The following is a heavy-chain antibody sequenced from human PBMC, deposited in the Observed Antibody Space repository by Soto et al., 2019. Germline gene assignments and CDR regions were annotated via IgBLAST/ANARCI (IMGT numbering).Heavy chain of an antibody. Sequence: QVQLQESGPGLVKPSQTLSLTCTVSGDSISSDNYYCSWIRQHPGKGLEWIGYIFYSGSTHYNPSLQSRVTISVDTSKNQFSLKLSSVTAADTAVYYCASITTGYCSGGSCPPPYWGQGTLVTVSS. D-gene: IGHD2-15*01. CDR3: ASITTGYCSGGSCPPPY. V-gene: IGHV4-31*03. CDR2: IFYSGST. J-gene: IGHJ4*02. CDR1: GDSISSDNYY.